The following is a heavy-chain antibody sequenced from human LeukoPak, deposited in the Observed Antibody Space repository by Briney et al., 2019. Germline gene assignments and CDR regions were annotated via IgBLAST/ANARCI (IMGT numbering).Heavy chain of an antibody. CDR2: ISYDGSNK. V-gene: IGHV3-30-3*01. J-gene: IGHJ6*02. CDR1: GFTFSSYA. Sequence: GGSLRLSCAASGFTFSSYAMHWVRQAPGKGLEWVAVISYDGSNKYYADSVKGRFTISRDNSKNTLYLQMNSLRAEDTAVYYCARVPANYYYYYGMDVWGQGTTVTVSS. CDR3: ARVPANYYYYYGMDV.